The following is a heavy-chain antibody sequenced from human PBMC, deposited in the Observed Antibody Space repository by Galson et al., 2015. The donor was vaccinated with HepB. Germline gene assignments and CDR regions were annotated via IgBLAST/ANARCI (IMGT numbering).Heavy chain of an antibody. D-gene: IGHD5-18*01. Sequence: SLRLSCAAPSFTFSNYWMTWIRQAPGKGLEWVANINQGGSEKYYADSVKGRFTISRDNAKNSLSLQMNNLRVEDTAVYYCARANGYGHPWVWFDPWGLGTLVTVSS. J-gene: IGHJ5*02. CDR3: ARANGYGHPWVWFDP. CDR1: SFTFSNYW. V-gene: IGHV3-7*01. CDR2: INQGGSEK.